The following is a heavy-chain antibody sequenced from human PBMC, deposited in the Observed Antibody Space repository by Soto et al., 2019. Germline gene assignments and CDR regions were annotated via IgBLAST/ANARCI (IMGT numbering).Heavy chain of an antibody. CDR1: EFTFSSYG. D-gene: IGHD2-15*01. Sequence: EVQLVESGGGLVKPGGSLRLSCAASEFTFSSYGMNRVRQAPGRGLEWISSITSSSVIYYADPVKGRFTISRDNAKNSLFLQMNSLRAEDTAVYHCVRDLGYCRGGDCYSGAFDIWGQGTMVTVSS. CDR3: VRDLGYCRGGDCYSGAFDI. CDR2: ITSSSVI. J-gene: IGHJ3*02. V-gene: IGHV3-21*02.